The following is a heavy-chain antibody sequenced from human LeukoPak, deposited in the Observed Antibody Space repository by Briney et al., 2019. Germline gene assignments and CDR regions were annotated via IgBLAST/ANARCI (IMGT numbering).Heavy chain of an antibody. J-gene: IGHJ4*02. V-gene: IGHV3-53*01. CDR3: ARARATYLYFDY. Sequence: PGESLRLSCAASGFTFSSYYMNWVRQAPGKGLEWVSVIYSGGSTYYADSVKGRFTISRDTSKNTLHLQMNSLRAEDTAAYYCARARATYLYFDYWGQGTLVTVSS. CDR2: IYSGGST. D-gene: IGHD2/OR15-2a*01. CDR1: GFTFSSYY.